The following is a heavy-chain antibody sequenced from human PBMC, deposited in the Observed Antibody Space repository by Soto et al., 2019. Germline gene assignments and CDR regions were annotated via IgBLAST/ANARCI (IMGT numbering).Heavy chain of an antibody. V-gene: IGHV3-23*01. J-gene: IGHJ4*02. D-gene: IGHD2-2*01. CDR3: ARENPGGIVVVPAALDY. CDR1: GFTFSSYA. CDR2: ISGSGGST. Sequence: EVQLLESGGGLVQPGGSLRLSCAASGFTFSSYAMSWVRQAPGKGLEWVSAISGSGGSTYYADSVKGRFTISRDNSKNTLYLQMNSLGAEDTAVYYCARENPGGIVVVPAALDYWGQGTLVTVSS.